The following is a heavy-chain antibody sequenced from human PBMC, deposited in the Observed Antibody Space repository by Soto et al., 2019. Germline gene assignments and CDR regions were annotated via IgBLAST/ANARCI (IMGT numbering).Heavy chain of an antibody. V-gene: IGHV3-48*01. D-gene: IGHD2-15*01. CDR3: ASGVVNFLS. Sequence: PGGSLRLSWVASESTFSNYNMNWVRQAPGKGLEWISYISFNSGTIYYTDSVKGRFTISRDNAKNSLYLQMNSLRAEDTAVYYCASGVVNFLSGGKAPLVTV. CDR1: ESTFSNYN. J-gene: IGHJ4*02. CDR2: ISFNSGTI.